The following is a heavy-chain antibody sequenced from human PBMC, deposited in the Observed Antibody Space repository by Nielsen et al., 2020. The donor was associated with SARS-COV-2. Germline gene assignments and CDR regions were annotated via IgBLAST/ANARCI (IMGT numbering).Heavy chain of an antibody. V-gene: IGHV3-30*03. Sequence: GGSLRLSCAASGFSFNNHGMHWVRQAPGKGLEWVAVISYDGSNKYYADSVKGRFTISRDNSKNTLYLQMNSLRAEDTAVYYCARDGIVGATTGLDYWGQGTLVTVSS. J-gene: IGHJ4*02. D-gene: IGHD1-26*01. CDR3: ARDGIVGATTGLDY. CDR2: ISYDGSNK. CDR1: GFSFNNHG.